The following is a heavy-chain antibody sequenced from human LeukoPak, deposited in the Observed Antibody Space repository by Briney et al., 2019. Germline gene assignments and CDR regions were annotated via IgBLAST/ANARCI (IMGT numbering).Heavy chain of an antibody. J-gene: IGHJ6*04. V-gene: IGHV4-34*01. D-gene: IGHD2-15*01. Sequence: SETLSLTCAVYGGSFSGYYWSWIRQPPGKGLEWIGEINHSGSTNYNPSLKSRVTISVDKSKNQFSLKLSSVTAADTAVYYCARRLTRYCSGGSCFDYGMDVWGKGTTVTVSS. CDR2: INHSGST. CDR3: ARRLTRYCSGGSCFDYGMDV. CDR1: GGSFSGYY.